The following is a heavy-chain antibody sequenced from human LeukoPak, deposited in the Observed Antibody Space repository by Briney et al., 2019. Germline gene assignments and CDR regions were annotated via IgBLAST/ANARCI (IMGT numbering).Heavy chain of an antibody. D-gene: IGHD3-10*01. J-gene: IGHJ6*03. V-gene: IGHV4-4*07. CDR1: GGSISSYY. CDR3: ARGRYYGSGSHTYYYYYMDV. Sequence: PSETLSLTCTVSGGSISSYYWSWIRQPAGKGLEWIGRIYTSGSTNYNPSLKSRVTMSVDTSKNQFSLKLSSVTAADTAVYYCARGRYYGSGSHTYYYYYMDVWAKGPRSPSP. CDR2: IYTSGST.